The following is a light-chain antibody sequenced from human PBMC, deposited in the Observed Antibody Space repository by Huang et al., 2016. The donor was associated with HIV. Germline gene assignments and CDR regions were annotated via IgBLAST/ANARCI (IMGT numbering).Light chain of an antibody. V-gene: IGKV3-20*01. J-gene: IGKJ2*01. CDR2: DAS. Sequence: EIVLMQSPGTLSLSPGERATLSCRASQGVRSSYFTWYQQKPGQAPRLLIYDASNRATGIPDRFTGSGCGTDFTLTIRRLEPEDFAVYYCQQGYTFGQGTKGEIK. CDR3: QQGYT. CDR1: QGVRSSY.